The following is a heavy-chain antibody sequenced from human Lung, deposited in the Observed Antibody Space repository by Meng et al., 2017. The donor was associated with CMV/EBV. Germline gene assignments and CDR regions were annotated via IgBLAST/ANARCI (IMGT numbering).Heavy chain of an antibody. D-gene: IGHD5-18*01. J-gene: IGHJ4*01. V-gene: IGHV1-46*01. CDR2: INPSGGST. CDR1: GYTFTSYY. Sequence: ASXXVSXKASGYTFTSYYMHWVRQAPGQGLEWMGIINPSGGSTSYAQKFQGRVTMTRDPSTSTVYMELSSLRSEDTAMYYCARDRERGYSYGIIDYWGQGTXVTVSS. CDR3: ARDRERGYSYGIIDY.